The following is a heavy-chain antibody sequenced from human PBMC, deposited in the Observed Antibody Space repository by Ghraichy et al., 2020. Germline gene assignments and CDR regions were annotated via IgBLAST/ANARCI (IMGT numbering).Heavy chain of an antibody. Sequence: GESLNISCAASGFIFSSYDLHCVLQAPGKGLLWVAIIRHDGRDTYYAASVKGRFTISRDNTKSTIYLKMNSLRAADTAVYYCARARDIVATLHGMDVWGQGTTVTVSS. CDR2: IRHDGRDT. V-gene: IGHV3-33*01. CDR1: GFIFSSYD. D-gene: IGHD5-12*01. CDR3: ARARDIVATLHGMDV. J-gene: IGHJ6*02.